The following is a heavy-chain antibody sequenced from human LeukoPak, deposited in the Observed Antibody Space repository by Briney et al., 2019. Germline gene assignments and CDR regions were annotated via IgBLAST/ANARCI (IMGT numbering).Heavy chain of an antibody. Sequence: GGSLRLSCAASGFTFSSYSVNWVRQAPGKGLEWVANIKSDGSEKYYLDSVKGRFTISRDNTKNSLYLQMNSLRAEDSAVYYCARYCTFRTCSGTKFDSWGQGTLVTVSS. J-gene: IGHJ4*02. CDR2: IKSDGSEK. CDR1: GFTFSSYS. D-gene: IGHD1-1*01. V-gene: IGHV3-7*01. CDR3: ARYCTFRTCSGTKFDS.